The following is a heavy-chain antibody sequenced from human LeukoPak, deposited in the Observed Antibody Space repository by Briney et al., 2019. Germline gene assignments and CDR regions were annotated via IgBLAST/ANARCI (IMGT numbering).Heavy chain of an antibody. J-gene: IGHJ4*02. CDR1: GFTFSSYT. D-gene: IGHD3-10*01. CDR3: ARESLYSGSASSDLDY. CDR2: ISASSGYI. V-gene: IGHV3-21*01. Sequence: GESLKISCAASGFTFSSYTMDWVRQAPGKGLEWVSSISASSGYIYYADSMKGRFTISRDNAENSLHLQMNSLRAEDTALYYCARESLYSGSASSDLDYWGQGTLVTVSS.